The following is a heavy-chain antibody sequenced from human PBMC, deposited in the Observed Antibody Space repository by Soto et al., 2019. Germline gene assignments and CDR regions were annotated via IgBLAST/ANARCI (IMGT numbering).Heavy chain of an antibody. CDR1: GSNFSDHY. V-gene: IGHV3-11*01. J-gene: IGHJ5*02. D-gene: IGHD3-16*01. CDR3: AREGEYWFDP. CDR2: ISSSGTTK. Sequence: PXESLTLACVASGSNFSDHYMTWIRQAPGKGLEWVSSISSSGTTKEYADSVKGRFTISRDNAKNSLSLQMNSLRAEDTAVYYCAREGEYWFDPWGQGTLVTVSS.